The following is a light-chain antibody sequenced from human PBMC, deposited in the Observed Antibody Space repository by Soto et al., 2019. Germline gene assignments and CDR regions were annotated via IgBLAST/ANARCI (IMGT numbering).Light chain of an antibody. J-gene: IGLJ7*01. Sequence: QSALTQPASVSGSPGQSITISCTGTSSDVGGYNYVSWYQQHPGKAPKLMIYEVSNRPSGVSNRFSGSKSGTSASLAISGLQSEDEADYYCATWDDSLNAAVFGGGTQLTVL. CDR2: EVS. CDR1: SSDVGGYNY. V-gene: IGLV2-14*01. CDR3: ATWDDSLNAAV.